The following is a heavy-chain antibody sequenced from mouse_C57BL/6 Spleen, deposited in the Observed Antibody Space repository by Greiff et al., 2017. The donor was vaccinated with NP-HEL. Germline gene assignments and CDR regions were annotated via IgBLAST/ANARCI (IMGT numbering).Heavy chain of an antibody. D-gene: IGHD1-1*01. J-gene: IGHJ3*01. V-gene: IGHV1-50*01. CDR3: ARLLRSQFAY. Sequence: QVQLKQPGAELVKPGASVKLSCKASGYTFTSYWMQWVKQRPGQGLEWIGELDPSDSYTNYNQKFTGKAPLPLDTSSSTAYMQLSSLTSEVSAVYYCARLLRSQFAYWGQGTLVTVSA. CDR1: GYTFTSYW. CDR2: LDPSDSYT.